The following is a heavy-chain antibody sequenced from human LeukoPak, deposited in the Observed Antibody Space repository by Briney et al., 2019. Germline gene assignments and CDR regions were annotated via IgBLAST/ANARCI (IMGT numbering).Heavy chain of an antibody. CDR3: ARGRTIFGVVIIDNWFDP. D-gene: IGHD3-3*01. V-gene: IGHV4-59*01. Sequence: SETLSLTCTVSGGSISSYYWSWIRQPPGKGLEWIGYIYYSGSTNYNPSLKSRVTISVDTSKNQFSLKLSSVTAADTAVYYCARGRTIFGVVIIDNWFDPWGQGTLVTVSS. CDR2: IYYSGST. CDR1: GGSISSYY. J-gene: IGHJ5*02.